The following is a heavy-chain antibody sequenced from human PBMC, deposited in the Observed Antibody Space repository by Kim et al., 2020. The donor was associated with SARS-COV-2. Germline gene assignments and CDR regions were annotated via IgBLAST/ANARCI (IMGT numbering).Heavy chain of an antibody. CDR1: GYGFTSYW. D-gene: IGHD6-6*01. CDR2: IDPSDSYT. J-gene: IGHJ4*02. CDR3: ARGWAIAAPFDY. Sequence: GESLKISCNVSGYGFTSYWITWVRQMPGEGLEWIGRIDPSDSYTNYSPSFQGHVTISADNSISTAYLQWSSLKPSDTAMYYCARGWAIAAPFDYWGQGTLVTVSS. V-gene: IGHV5-10-1*01.